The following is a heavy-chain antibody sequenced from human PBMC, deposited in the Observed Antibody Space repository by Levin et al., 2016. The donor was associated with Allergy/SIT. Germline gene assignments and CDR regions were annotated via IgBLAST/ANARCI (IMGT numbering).Heavy chain of an antibody. V-gene: IGHV4-30-2*01. Sequence: SETLSLTCAVSGGSITTGTFSWNWIRQPPGKAPEWIGFVSHSGTTYYNPSLKRRVTISLDRSSNVFSLKVTSLTAADTAVYFCARGEMQTPTSGYCDLWGRGALVTVSS. J-gene: IGHJ2*01. D-gene: IGHD5-12*01. CDR3: ARGEMQTPTSGYCDL. CDR2: VSHSGTT. CDR1: GGSITTGTFS.